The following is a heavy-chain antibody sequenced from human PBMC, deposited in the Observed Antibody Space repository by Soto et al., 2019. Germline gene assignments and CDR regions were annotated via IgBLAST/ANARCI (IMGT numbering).Heavy chain of an antibody. CDR2: THYSGDT. CDR1: GGSISSSDYY. Sequence: SETLSLTCFFSGGSISSSDYYWGWIRQPPGKGLEWIGNTHYSGDTYYNPSLKSRVTISVDTSNNQVSLQLNSVTPDDTAVYYCVRLIGNSWLATWGQGTLVTVSS. CDR3: VRLIGNSWLAT. V-gene: IGHV4-39*01. J-gene: IGHJ5*02.